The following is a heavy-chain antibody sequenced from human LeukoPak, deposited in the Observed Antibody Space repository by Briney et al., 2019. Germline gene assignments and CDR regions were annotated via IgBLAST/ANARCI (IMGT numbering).Heavy chain of an antibody. CDR1: GGSLSSYY. V-gene: IGHV4-4*07. Sequence: KPSETLSPTCTVSGGSLSSYYLSWVRQPAGKGMEWVWRIYTSGSTNYTPSLKSRVTISVDKSKNQFSLKLSSVTAADTAVYYCARGHMELRNYYYYYMDVWGKGTTVTVSS. CDR2: IYTSGST. CDR3: ARGHMELRNYYYYYMDV. J-gene: IGHJ6*03. D-gene: IGHD1-7*01.